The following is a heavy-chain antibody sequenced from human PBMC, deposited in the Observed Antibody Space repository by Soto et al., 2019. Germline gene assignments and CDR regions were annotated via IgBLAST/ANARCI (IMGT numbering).Heavy chain of an antibody. Sequence: PGGSLRLSCAASGFTFSSYGMHWVRQAPGKGLEWVAVIWYDGSNKYYADSVKDRFTISRDNSKNTLYLQMNSLRAEDTAVYYCARSSWIQLWLPNYWGQGTLVTVSS. D-gene: IGHD5-18*01. CDR2: IWYDGSNK. J-gene: IGHJ4*02. CDR1: GFTFSSYG. V-gene: IGHV3-33*01. CDR3: ARSSWIQLWLPNY.